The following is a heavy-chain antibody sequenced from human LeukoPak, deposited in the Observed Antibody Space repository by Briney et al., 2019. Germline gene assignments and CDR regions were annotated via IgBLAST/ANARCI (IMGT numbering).Heavy chain of an antibody. CDR2: ISYDGSNK. CDR1: GFTFSSYA. J-gene: IGHJ6*04. D-gene: IGHD6-19*01. CDR3: ARDVRAYSSGYGMGV. V-gene: IGHV3-30*04. Sequence: GRSLRLSCAASGFTFSSYAMHWVRQAPGKGLEWVAVISYDGSNKYYADSVKGRFTISRDNSKNTLYLQMNSLRAEDTAVCFCARDVRAYSSGYGMGVWGKGTTVTVSS.